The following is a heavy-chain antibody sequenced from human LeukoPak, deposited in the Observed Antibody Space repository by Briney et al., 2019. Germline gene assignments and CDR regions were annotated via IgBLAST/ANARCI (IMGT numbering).Heavy chain of an antibody. V-gene: IGHV4-59*01. CDR3: ARTSSALAPYSYGMDV. CDR2: IYYSGST. D-gene: IGHD6-25*01. J-gene: IGHJ6*02. Sequence: SETLSLTCTVSGGSISSYYWSWIRQPRGKGLGWIGNIYYSGSTNYNPSLKSRVTISVDTSKHQSSLKLSSVTAADTAVYYSARTSSALAPYSYGMDVWGQGTTVTVSS. CDR1: GGSISSYY.